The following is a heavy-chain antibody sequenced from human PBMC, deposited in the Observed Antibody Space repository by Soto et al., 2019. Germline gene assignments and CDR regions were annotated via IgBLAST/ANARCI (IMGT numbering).Heavy chain of an antibody. CDR1: GYSFTSYC. D-gene: IGHD3-3*01. CDR3: ARQPAIFGVVYYYYGMDV. V-gene: IGHV5-51*01. Sequence: GESLKISCKGSGYSFTSYCIGWMRQMPGKGLEWMGIIYPGDSDTRYSPSFQGHVTISADKSISTAYLQWSSLKASDTAMYYCARQPAIFGVVYYYYGMDVWGQGTTVTVSS. CDR2: IYPGDSDT. J-gene: IGHJ6*02.